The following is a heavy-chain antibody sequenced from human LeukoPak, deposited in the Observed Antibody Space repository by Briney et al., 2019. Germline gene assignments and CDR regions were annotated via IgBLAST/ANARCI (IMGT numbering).Heavy chain of an antibody. V-gene: IGHV4-39*07. D-gene: IGHD3-22*01. CDR1: GFTFSSYW. CDR2: IYYSGST. J-gene: IGHJ4*02. Sequence: GSLRLSCAASGFTFSSYWMSWVRQAPGKGLEWIGSIYYSGSTYYNPSLKSRVTISVDTSKNQFSLKLSSVTAADTAVYYCARVDSSGYHSDYWGQGTLVTVSS. CDR3: ARVDSSGYHSDY.